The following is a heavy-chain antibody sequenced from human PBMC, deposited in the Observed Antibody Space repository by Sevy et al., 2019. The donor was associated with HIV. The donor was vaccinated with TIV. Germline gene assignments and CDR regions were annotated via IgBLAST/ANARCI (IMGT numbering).Heavy chain of an antibody. J-gene: IGHJ4*02. CDR3: AGGGGDLDIVVVPAAISLGGFDY. CDR1: GGTFSSYA. CDR2: IIPIFGTA. Sequence: ASVKVSCKASGGTFSSYAISWVRQAPGQGLEWMGGIIPIFGTANYAQKFQGRVTITADESTSTAYRELSSLGSEDTAVYYCAGGGGDLDIVVVPAAISLGGFDYWGQGTLVTVSS. V-gene: IGHV1-69*13. D-gene: IGHD2-2*03.